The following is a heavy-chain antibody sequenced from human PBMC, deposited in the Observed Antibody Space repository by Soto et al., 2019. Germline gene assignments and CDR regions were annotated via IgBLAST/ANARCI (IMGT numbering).Heavy chain of an antibody. D-gene: IGHD2-21*01. CDR1: ESTLSNVW. CDR3: TTDPIRDY. Sequence: GGSLRLSCAPSESTLSNVWMSWVRQAPGKGLEWAGRVKREIDGGTTDYAAPVKGRFSISRDDSKNTIYLQMNSLRTEDTAVYYCTTDPIRDYWGLGTLVTVSS. J-gene: IGHJ4*02. CDR2: VKREIDGGTT. V-gene: IGHV3-15*01.